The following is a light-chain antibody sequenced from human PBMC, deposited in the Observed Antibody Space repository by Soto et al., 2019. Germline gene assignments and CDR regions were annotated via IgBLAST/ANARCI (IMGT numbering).Light chain of an antibody. Sequence: QAALTQPASVSGYPGQSITISCTGTSSDIGTYNYVSWYQQHPGKAPKLIIYDVSNRTSGVSDRFSGSNSGNTTSLTVSGLQAEDEGDYYCNSFTIATSTPPYVFGTGTKLTVL. V-gene: IGLV2-14*01. CDR1: SSDIGTYNY. CDR2: DVS. J-gene: IGLJ1*01. CDR3: NSFTIATSTPPYV.